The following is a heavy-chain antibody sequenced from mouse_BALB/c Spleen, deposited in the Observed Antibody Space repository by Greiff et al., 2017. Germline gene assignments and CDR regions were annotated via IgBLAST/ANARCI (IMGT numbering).Heavy chain of an antibody. Sequence: EVKLQESGPGLVKPSQSLSLTCTVTGYSITSDYAWNWIRQFPGNKLEWMGYISYSGSTSYNPSLKSRISITRDTSKNQFFLQLNSVTTEDTATYYCARSTERGYFDVWGAGTTVTVSS. J-gene: IGHJ1*01. CDR1: GYSITSDYA. V-gene: IGHV3-2*02. CDR2: ISYSGST. D-gene: IGHD5-1*01. CDR3: ARSTERGYFDV.